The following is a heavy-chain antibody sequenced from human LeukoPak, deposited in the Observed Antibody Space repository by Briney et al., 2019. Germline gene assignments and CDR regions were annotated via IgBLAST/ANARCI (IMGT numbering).Heavy chain of an antibody. D-gene: IGHD2-8*02. CDR3: ARNHPGGGVNY. V-gene: IGHV4-4*07. Sequence: PSETLSLTCTVSGGSITSDWWSWIRQPAGTGLEWTGHIYTGGSTNYNPSLKSRVTMSVDTSKNQFSLKLSSVTAADTAMYYCARNHPGGGVNYWGQGTLVTVSS. J-gene: IGHJ4*02. CDR2: IYTGGST. CDR1: GGSITSDW.